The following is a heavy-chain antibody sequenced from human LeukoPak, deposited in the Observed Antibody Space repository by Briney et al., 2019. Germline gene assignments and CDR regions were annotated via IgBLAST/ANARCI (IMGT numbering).Heavy chain of an antibody. CDR3: ARGAAAGDY. Sequence: SETLSLTCTVSGGSISTYDWSWTRQPPGKGLEWIGYIYYSGSTNYNPSLKSRVTISIDTSKNQFSLKLSSVTAADTAVYYCARGAAAGDYWGQGTLVTVSS. V-gene: IGHV4-59*01. CDR1: GGSISTYD. CDR2: IYYSGST. J-gene: IGHJ4*02. D-gene: IGHD6-13*01.